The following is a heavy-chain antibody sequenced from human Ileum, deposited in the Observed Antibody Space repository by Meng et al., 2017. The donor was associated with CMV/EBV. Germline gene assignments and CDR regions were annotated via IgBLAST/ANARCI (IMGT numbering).Heavy chain of an antibody. D-gene: IGHD3-10*01. CDR3: TKDQVLL. J-gene: IGHJ4*02. Sequence: GKLLESGGGLVQPGGSLKLSCAGSGFNLWSYAMTWVRQAPGKGLEWVSIISGDGSYTHYADSVRGRFTISRDYFKNTLDLQMNSLRAEDTAVYYCTKDQVLLWGQGTLVTVSS. V-gene: IGHV3-23*01. CDR1: GFNLWSYA. CDR2: ISGDGSYT.